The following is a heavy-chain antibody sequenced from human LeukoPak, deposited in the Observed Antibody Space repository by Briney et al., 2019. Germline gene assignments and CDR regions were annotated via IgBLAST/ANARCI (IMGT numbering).Heavy chain of an antibody. CDR2: IYRGGST. CDR1: GFTVSSNY. CDR3: ARIDYGSGSYYDY. D-gene: IGHD3-10*01. Sequence: GGSLRLSXAASGFTVSSNYMSWVRQAPGKGLEWVSVIYRGGSTYYADSVKGRFTISRDNSKNTLYLQMNSLRAEDTAVYYCARIDYGSGSYYDYWGQGTLVTVSS. J-gene: IGHJ4*02. V-gene: IGHV3-53*01.